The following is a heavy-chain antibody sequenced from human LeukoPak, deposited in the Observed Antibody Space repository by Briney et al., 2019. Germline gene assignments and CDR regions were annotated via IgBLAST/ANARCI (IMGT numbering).Heavy chain of an antibody. CDR2: INRSGST. D-gene: IGHD2-2*01. V-gene: IGHV4-34*01. J-gene: IGHJ4*02. Sequence: SETLSLTCAVYGGSFSGYYWSWIRQPPGKGLEWIGEINRSGSTNYNPSLKSRVTISVDTSKNQFSLKLSSVTAADTAVYYCARDGGGYCSSTSCPRNDYWGQGTLVTVSS. CDR1: GGSFSGYY. CDR3: ARDGGGYCSSTSCPRNDY.